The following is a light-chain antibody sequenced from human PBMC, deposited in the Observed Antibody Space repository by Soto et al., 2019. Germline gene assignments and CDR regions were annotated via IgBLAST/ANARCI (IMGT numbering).Light chain of an antibody. J-gene: IGKJ4*01. Sequence: DIQMTQSPSSLSASVGDRVTITCQASQAISTYLNWYQQRPGKAPKLLIYDAYDLAPGVPSRFTGSGSGTHFSLTIRSLQPEDVATYYYQHYDDPPLTLGGGTRVEIK. CDR3: QHYDDPPLT. V-gene: IGKV1-33*01. CDR1: QAISTY. CDR2: DAY.